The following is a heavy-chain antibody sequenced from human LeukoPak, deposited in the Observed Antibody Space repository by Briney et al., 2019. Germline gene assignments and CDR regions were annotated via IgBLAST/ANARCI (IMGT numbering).Heavy chain of an antibody. CDR1: GGSISSYY. V-gene: IGHV4-4*07. Sequence: SETLSLTCTVSGGSISSYYWSWIRQPAGKGLEWIGRIYTSGSTNYNPFLKSRVTMSVDTSKNQFSLKLSSVTAADTAVYYCARGGSYYDAFDIWGQGTMVTVSS. CDR3: ARGGSYYDAFDI. J-gene: IGHJ3*02. CDR2: IYTSGST. D-gene: IGHD1-26*01.